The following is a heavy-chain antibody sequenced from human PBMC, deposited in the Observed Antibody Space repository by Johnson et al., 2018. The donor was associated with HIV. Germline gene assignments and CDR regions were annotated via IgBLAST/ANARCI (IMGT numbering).Heavy chain of an antibody. Sequence: QVQLVESGGGVVQPGRSLRLSCAASGFTFSSYAMHWVRQAPGKGLEWVAVISYDGSNKYYADSVKGRFTISRDNSKNTLYLQINSLRAEDTAVYYCARENSSGYHDAFDIWGQGTLVTVSS. CDR3: ARENSSGYHDAFDI. V-gene: IGHV3-30-3*01. CDR1: GFTFSSYA. J-gene: IGHJ3*02. CDR2: ISYDGSNK. D-gene: IGHD3-22*01.